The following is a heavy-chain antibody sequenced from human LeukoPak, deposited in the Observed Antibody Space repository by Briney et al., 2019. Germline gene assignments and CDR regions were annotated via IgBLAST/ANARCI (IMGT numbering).Heavy chain of an antibody. CDR2: ISYDGSNK. V-gene: IGHV3-30*03. D-gene: IGHD2-15*01. CDR3: AREEVVGGGWFDP. J-gene: IGHJ5*02. Sequence: PGRSLRLSCAASGFTFSRSGMHWVRQAPGKGLEWVAVISYDGSNKYYADSVKGRFTISRDNSKNTLYLQMNSLRAEDTAVYYCAREEVVGGGWFDPWGQGTLVTVSS. CDR1: GFTFSRSG.